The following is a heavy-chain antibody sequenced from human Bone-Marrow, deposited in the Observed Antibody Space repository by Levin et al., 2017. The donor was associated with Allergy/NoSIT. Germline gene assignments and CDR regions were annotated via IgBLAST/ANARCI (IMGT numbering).Heavy chain of an antibody. J-gene: IGHJ4*02. CDR1: GFTFSSYA. CDR3: ARTLYSPYYYGSGSYYIPNYFDY. V-gene: IGHV3-30-3*01. CDR2: ISYDGSNK. Sequence: SCAASGFTFSSYAMHWVRQAPGKGLEWVAVISYDGSNKYYADSVKGRFTISRDNSKNTLYLQMNSLRAEDTAVYYCARTLYSPYYYGSGSYYIPNYFDYWGQGTLVTVSS. D-gene: IGHD3-10*01.